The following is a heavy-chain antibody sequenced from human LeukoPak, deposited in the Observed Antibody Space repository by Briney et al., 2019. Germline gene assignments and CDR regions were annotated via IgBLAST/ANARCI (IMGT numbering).Heavy chain of an antibody. CDR2: IYYSRRT. CDR3: ARKNDFEI. J-gene: IGHJ3*02. Sequence: SETLSLTCTVSGGSISSDHWNWIRQPPGKGLEWIGCIYYSRRTYYNPSLKSRVTISVDMSRSQFSLRLTSVTAADTAVYYCARKNDFEIWGQGTLVTVSS. V-gene: IGHV4-59*01. D-gene: IGHD2/OR15-2a*01. CDR1: GGSISSDH.